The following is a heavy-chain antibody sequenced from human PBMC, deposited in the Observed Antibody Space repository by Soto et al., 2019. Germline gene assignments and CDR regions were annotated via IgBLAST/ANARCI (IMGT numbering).Heavy chain of an antibody. CDR1: GGSMRSYF. CDR3: ARSDYGEFES. J-gene: IGHJ4*02. V-gene: IGHV4-59*01. CDR2: IHFGGST. Sequence: KTSETLSLTCTVSGGSMRSYFWNWIRQPPGKGLEWIAYIHFGGSTNYNPSLKSRVVVSVDTSKNQFSLKLTSVTAADTAVYYCARSDYGEFESWGQGALVTVSS. D-gene: IGHD4-17*01.